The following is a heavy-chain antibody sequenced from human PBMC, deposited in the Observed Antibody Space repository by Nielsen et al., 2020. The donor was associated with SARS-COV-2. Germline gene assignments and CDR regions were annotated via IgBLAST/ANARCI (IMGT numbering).Heavy chain of an antibody. CDR2: ISGSGGST. D-gene: IGHD6-13*01. J-gene: IGHJ4*02. CDR1: GFTFSSYA. Sequence: GESLKISCAASGFTFSSYAMSWVRQAPGKGLEWVSAISGSGGSTYYADSVKGRFTISRDNSKNTLYLQMNSLRAEDTAVYYCAKCTSIAAAAEFDYWGQGTLVTVSS. CDR3: AKCTSIAAAAEFDY. V-gene: IGHV3-23*01.